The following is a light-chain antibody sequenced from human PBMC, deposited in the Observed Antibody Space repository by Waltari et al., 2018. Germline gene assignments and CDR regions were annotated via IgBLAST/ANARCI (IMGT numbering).Light chain of an antibody. V-gene: IGKV3-15*01. CDR1: QSVSSN. CDR2: GAA. CDR3: QQYNNWPPYT. Sequence: EIVMTQSPATLSVSPGERATLSGRASQSVSSNLAWYQQKTGQAPRLLSYGAATRVTGIPARFSGSGSGTECTLTISSMQSEDFAVYDCQQYNNWPPYTFGGGTKVEIK. J-gene: IGKJ4*01.